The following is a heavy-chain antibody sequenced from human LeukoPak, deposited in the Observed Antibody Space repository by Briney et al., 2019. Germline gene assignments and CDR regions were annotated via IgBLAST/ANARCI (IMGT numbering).Heavy chain of an antibody. Sequence: PSETLSLTCAVSGGSISSSNWWSWVRQPPGKGLEWIGEIYHSGSTNYNPSLESRVTISVDKSKNQFSLKLSSVTAADTAVYYCVSTGYSRGWSGYYFDTWGQETLVTVSS. CDR2: IYHSGST. J-gene: IGHJ4*02. CDR1: GGSISSSNW. CDR3: VSTGYSRGWSGYYFDT. D-gene: IGHD6-19*01. V-gene: IGHV4-4*02.